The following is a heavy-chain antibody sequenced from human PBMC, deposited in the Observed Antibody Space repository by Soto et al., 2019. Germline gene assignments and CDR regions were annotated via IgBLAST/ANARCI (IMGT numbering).Heavy chain of an antibody. CDR1: GGSISSYY. J-gene: IGHJ4*02. D-gene: IGHD3-9*01. V-gene: IGHV4-59*08. CDR3: ARHRRYYDILTDGYYFDY. CDR2: IYYSGST. Sequence: SETLSLTCTVSGGSISSYYWSWIRQPPGKGLEWIGYIYYSGSTNYNPSLKSRVTISVDTSKNQFSLKLSSVTAADTAVYYCARHRRYYDILTDGYYFDYWGQGTLVTVSS.